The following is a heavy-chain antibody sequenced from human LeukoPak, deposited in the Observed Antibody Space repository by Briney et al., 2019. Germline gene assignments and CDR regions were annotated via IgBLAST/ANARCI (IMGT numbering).Heavy chain of an antibody. J-gene: IGHJ4*02. D-gene: IGHD5-18*01. Sequence: EGSLRLSCAASGFTVSSNYMSWVRQAPGKGLEWVSVIYSDGSTYYADSVQGRFTISRDNSKNTLYLQMNSLRAEDTAAYYCARGPTYSYGCFDYWGQGTLVTVSS. CDR2: IYSDGST. CDR1: GFTVSSNY. CDR3: ARGPTYSYGCFDY. V-gene: IGHV3-53*01.